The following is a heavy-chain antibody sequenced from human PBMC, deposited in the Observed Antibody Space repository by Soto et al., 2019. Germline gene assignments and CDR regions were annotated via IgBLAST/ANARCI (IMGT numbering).Heavy chain of an antibody. V-gene: IGHV4-39*01. D-gene: IGHD2-15*01. CDR1: GGSISSSSYY. J-gene: IGHJ4*02. CDR2: IYYSGST. CDR3: ARQKRELLLGEDY. Sequence: SLTCTVSGGSISSSSYYWGWIRQPPGKGLEWIGSIYYSGSTYYNPSLKSRVTISVDTSKNQFSLKLSSVTAADTAVYYCARQKRELLLGEDYWGQGTLVTVS.